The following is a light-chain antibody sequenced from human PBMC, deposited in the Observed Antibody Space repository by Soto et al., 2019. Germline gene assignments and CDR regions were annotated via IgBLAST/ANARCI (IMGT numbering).Light chain of an antibody. CDR1: QSVSSSY. CDR2: GAS. V-gene: IGKV3-20*01. J-gene: IGKJ5*01. CDR3: QQYGSSPIT. Sequence: EIVLTQSPGTLSLSPWERATLSCRASQSVSSSYLAWYQQKSGQAPRLLIYGASSRATGIPDRFSGSGSGTDFTLTISRLEPDDFAAYYCQQYGSSPITFGQGTRLEIK.